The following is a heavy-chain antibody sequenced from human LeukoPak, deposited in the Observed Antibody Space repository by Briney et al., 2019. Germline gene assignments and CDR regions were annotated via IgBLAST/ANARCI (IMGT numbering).Heavy chain of an antibody. CDR2: INHSGST. V-gene: IGHV4-34*01. CDR3: AAYYYDSSGYWPGFDP. CDR1: GGSFSGYY. D-gene: IGHD3-22*01. J-gene: IGHJ5*02. Sequence: SETLSLTCAVYGGSFSGYYWSWIRQPPGKGLEWIGEINHSGSTNYNPSLKSRVTISVDTSKNQFSLKLSSVTAADTAVYYCAAYYYDSSGYWPGFDPWGQGTLVTVSP.